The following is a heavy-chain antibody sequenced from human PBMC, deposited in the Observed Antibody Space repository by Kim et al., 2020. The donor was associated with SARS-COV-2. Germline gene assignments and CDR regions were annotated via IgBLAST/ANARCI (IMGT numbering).Heavy chain of an antibody. V-gene: IGHV3-23*01. CDR2: ISSSGGNT. CDR3: AKEDPPYSSSVVNNFDY. J-gene: IGHJ4*02. CDR1: GFTFSNYP. Sequence: GGSLRLSCAASGFTFSNYPMSWVRQAPAKGLEWVSGISSSGGNTYYADSVKGRFTISRDNSKNTVYLQVNSLRVDDTAVYYCAKEDPPYSSSVVNNFDYWGQGALVIVSS. D-gene: IGHD6-6*01.